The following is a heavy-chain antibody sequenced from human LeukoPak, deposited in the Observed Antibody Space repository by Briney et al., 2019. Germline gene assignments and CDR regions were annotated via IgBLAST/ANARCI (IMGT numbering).Heavy chain of an antibody. Sequence: GGSLRLSCAASGFIFSHYAMHWVRQAPGKGLEWVAVLSYDGSDKYYADSVKGRFTISRDNSKNTLYLQTNSLRAEDTAVYYCAREGYSGSYPNNWFDPWGQGTLVTVSS. CDR2: LSYDGSDK. CDR3: AREGYSGSYPNNWFDP. J-gene: IGHJ5*02. V-gene: IGHV3-30*04. D-gene: IGHD1-26*01. CDR1: GFIFSHYA.